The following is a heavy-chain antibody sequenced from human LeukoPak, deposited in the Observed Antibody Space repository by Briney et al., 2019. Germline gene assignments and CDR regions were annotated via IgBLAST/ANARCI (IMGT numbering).Heavy chain of an antibody. CDR3: AIDYDFWSGYYLSRPPHF. CDR1: GFTFSSYG. Sequence: PGGSLRLSCAASGFTFSSYGMHWVRQAPGKGLEWVAFIRYDGSNKYYADSVKGRFTISRDNSKNTLYLQMNSLRADDTAVYYCAIDYDFWSGYYLSRPPHFWGQGTLVTVSS. D-gene: IGHD3-3*01. V-gene: IGHV3-30*02. J-gene: IGHJ4*02. CDR2: IRYDGSNK.